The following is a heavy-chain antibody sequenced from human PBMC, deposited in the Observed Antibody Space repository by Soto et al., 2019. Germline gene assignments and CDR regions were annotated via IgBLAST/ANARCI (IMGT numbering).Heavy chain of an antibody. D-gene: IGHD3-16*01. CDR2: INGYNGNT. CDR1: GYTFSTYG. V-gene: IGHV1-18*01. J-gene: IGHJ6*02. CDR3: ARMGDVPYYCYGMDV. Sequence: QVQLVQSGAEVKKPGASVKVSCKASGYTFSTYGISWVRQAPGQGLEWMGWINGYNGNTNYAPKLQGRITMTTDTATTTANMELRSLGSVDTPGYYCARMGDVPYYCYGMDVWGQGTTVTVSS.